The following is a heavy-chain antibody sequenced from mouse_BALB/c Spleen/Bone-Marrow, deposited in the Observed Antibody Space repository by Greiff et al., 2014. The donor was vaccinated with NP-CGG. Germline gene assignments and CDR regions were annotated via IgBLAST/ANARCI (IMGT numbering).Heavy chain of an antibody. CDR2: IYPSDNYT. J-gene: IGHJ2*01. V-gene: IGHV1-69*02. CDR1: GYTFTSYW. D-gene: IGHD2-3*01. Sequence: VKLQESGAELVRPGASVKLSCKASGYTFTSYWINWVKQRPGQGLEWIGNIYPSDNYTNYNQKFKDKATLTVDKSSSTAYMQLSSPTSEDSAVYYCTRTYEYFDYRGQGTTLTVSS. CDR3: TRTYEYFDY.